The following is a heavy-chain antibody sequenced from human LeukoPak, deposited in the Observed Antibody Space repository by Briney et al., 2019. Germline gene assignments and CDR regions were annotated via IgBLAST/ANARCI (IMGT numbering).Heavy chain of an antibody. Sequence: PGGSLRLSCAASGFIFRSFAMSWVRQAPGKGLEWVSIISGTGGTTYYADSVKGRFTISRDNSKNTLYLQTNSLRAEDTAVYYCAKGPIVVVITEGSFDYWGQGTLVTVSS. D-gene: IGHD3-22*01. J-gene: IGHJ4*02. V-gene: IGHV3-23*01. CDR2: ISGTGGTT. CDR1: GFIFRSFA. CDR3: AKGPIVVVITEGSFDY.